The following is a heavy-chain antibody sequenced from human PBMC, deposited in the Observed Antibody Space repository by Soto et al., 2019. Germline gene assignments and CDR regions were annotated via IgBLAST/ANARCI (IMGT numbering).Heavy chain of an antibody. J-gene: IGHJ6*02. D-gene: IGHD3-9*01. CDR1: GGSISSSSYY. CDR3: ANQRYYDILTGYYLGYGMDV. CDR2: IYYSGST. V-gene: IGHV4-39*01. Sequence: QLQLQESGPGLVKPSETLSLTCTVSGGSISSSSYYWGWIRQPPGKGLEWIGSIYYSGSTYYNPSLKSRVTISVDTSKNQFSLKLSSVTAADTAVYYCANQRYYDILTGYYLGYGMDVWGQGTTVTVSS.